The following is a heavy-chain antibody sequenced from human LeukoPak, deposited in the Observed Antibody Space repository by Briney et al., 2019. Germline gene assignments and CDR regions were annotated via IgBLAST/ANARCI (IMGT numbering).Heavy chain of an antibody. CDR2: INPSGGRT. CDR3: ATYPGDSRWLDP. CDR1: GNTFTSYY. J-gene: IGHJ5*02. D-gene: IGHD2-21*02. V-gene: IGHV1-46*01. Sequence: GASVKVSRKASGNTFTSYYMHWVRQAPGQGLEWMGIINPSGGRTNYAQKFQGRVTMTEDTSTDTAYMELSSLRSEDTAVYYCATYPGDSRWLDPWGQGTLVTVSS.